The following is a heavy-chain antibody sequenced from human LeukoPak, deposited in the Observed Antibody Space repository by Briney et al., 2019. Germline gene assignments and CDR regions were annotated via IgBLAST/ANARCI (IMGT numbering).Heavy chain of an antibody. Sequence: PSETLSLTCTVSGGSISSYYWSWIRQPPGKGLEWIGYIYYSGSTNYNPSLKSRVTISVDTSKNQFSLKLSSVTAADTAVYYCARAYGSGSYVLVFDPWGQGTLVTVSS. J-gene: IGHJ5*02. D-gene: IGHD3-10*01. V-gene: IGHV4-59*01. CDR1: GGSISSYY. CDR3: ARAYGSGSYVLVFDP. CDR2: IYYSGST.